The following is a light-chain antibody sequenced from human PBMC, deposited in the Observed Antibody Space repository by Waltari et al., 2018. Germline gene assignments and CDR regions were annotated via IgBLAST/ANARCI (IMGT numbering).Light chain of an antibody. Sequence: EVVLTQSPDFQSVTPKETVTITCRATESIGSSLHWYQQKPDQSPKLLVMYGSQSFSGVPSRFRGSGSGTDFTLPINGLEAEDAATYFCHQTTLLPSFGQGTKLEIK. CDR2: YGS. J-gene: IGKJ2*01. V-gene: IGKV6-21*01. CDR3: HQTTLLPS. CDR1: ESIGSS.